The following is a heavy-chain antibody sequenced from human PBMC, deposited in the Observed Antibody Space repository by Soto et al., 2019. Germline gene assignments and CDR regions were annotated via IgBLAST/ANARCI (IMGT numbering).Heavy chain of an antibody. V-gene: IGHV1-18*01. J-gene: IGHJ4*02. CDR1: GYTFTIYG. CDR2: ISAYSGST. D-gene: IGHD3-10*01. Sequence: QVQLVQSGAEVKKPGASVKVSCKASGYTFTIYGISWVRQAPGQGLEWMGWISAYSGSTDYAQKFQGRVTLTTDTSTTTAYMELRSLRSDDTAVYYCARNGGGSSPLDYWGQGTLVTVSS. CDR3: ARNGGGSSPLDY.